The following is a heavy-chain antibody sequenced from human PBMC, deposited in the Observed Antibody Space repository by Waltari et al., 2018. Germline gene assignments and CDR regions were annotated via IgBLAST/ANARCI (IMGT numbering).Heavy chain of an antibody. CDR1: GGSISSYY. CDR2: IYYSGGT. V-gene: IGHV4-59*01. CDR3: ARAKYSYGYIDY. D-gene: IGHD5-18*01. J-gene: IGHJ4*02. Sequence: QVQLQESGPGLVKPSETLSLTCTVSGGSISSYYWSWIRQPPGKGLEWIGYIYYSGGTNYTPSLKSRVTISVDTSKNQYSLKLSSVTAADTAVYYCARAKYSYGYIDYWGQGTLVTVSS.